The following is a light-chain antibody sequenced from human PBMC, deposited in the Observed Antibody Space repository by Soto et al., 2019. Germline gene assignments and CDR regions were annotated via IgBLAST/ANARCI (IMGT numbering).Light chain of an antibody. Sequence: DIQMTQSPSSLSASVGDRVTITGRASQSISSYLNWYQQKPGKAPKVLIYAASSLQSGVPSRFSGIGSGTDFTLSISSLQPEDFATYYCQQSYSTPPTFGQGTKVDI. CDR1: QSISSY. V-gene: IGKV1-39*01. CDR3: QQSYSTPPT. J-gene: IGKJ1*01. CDR2: AAS.